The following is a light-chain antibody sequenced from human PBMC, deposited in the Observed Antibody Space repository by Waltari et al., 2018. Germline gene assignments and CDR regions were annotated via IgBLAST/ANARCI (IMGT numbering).Light chain of an antibody. CDR3: NSYTGSSSWV. V-gene: IGLV2-14*03. J-gene: IGLJ3*02. CDR2: DVS. Sequence: QSALTQPASVSGSPGQSITISCTGTNSDVGFYNYVSWYQPHPVKAPKLLIYDVSVRHSGVSIRFSGSKSGNAASLTISGLQAEDEADYSCNSYTGSSSWVFGGGTRLTVL. CDR1: NSDVGFYNY.